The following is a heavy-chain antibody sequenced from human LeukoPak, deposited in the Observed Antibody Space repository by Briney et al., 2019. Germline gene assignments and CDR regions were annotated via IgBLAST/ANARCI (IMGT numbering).Heavy chain of an antibody. CDR3: AKHRSAGGLADS. Sequence: PGGSLRLSWAASGFTFNNFAMRWVRPAPGRGLECVSTIPGSGGNTFYTDSVQGRFTITRDKSKSTLYLQMNGLRAEDTAVYYCAKHRSAGGLADSWGQGTPVTVSS. CDR1: GFTFNNFA. CDR2: IPGSGGNT. J-gene: IGHJ4*02. V-gene: IGHV3-23*01. D-gene: IGHD3-10*01.